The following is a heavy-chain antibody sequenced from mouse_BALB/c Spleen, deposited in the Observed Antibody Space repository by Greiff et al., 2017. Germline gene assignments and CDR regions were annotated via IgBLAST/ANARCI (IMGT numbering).Heavy chain of an antibody. CDR2: INSNGGST. J-gene: IGHJ4*01. CDR3: ARVNRYGAMDY. Sequence: EVQRVESGGGLVQPGGSLKLSCAASGFTFSSYGMSWVRQTPDKRLELVATINSNGGSTYYPDSVKGRFTISRDNAKNTLYLQMSSLKSEDTAMYYCARVNRYGAMDYWGQGTSVTVSS. D-gene: IGHD2-14*01. V-gene: IGHV5-6-3*01. CDR1: GFTFSSYG.